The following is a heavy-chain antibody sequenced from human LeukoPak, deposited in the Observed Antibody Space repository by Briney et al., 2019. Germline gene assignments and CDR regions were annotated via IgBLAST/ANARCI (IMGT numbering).Heavy chain of an antibody. CDR1: GYTFTSYA. J-gene: IGHJ6*03. CDR3: ARSAFYYYYMDV. CDR2: INAGNGNT. V-gene: IGHV1-3*01. Sequence: GASVKVSCKASGYTFTSYAMHWVRQAPGQRLEWMGWINAGNGNTKYSQEFQGRVTITRDTSASTAYMELSRLRSDDTAVYYCARSAFYYYYMDVWGKGTTVTVSS.